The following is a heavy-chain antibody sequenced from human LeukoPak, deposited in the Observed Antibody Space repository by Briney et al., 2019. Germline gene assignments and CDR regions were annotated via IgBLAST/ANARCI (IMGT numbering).Heavy chain of an antibody. J-gene: IGHJ4*02. D-gene: IGHD6-19*01. CDR3: ARHLREKDSNGWNLFDY. V-gene: IGHV4-59*08. CDR2: IYYSGST. Sequence: PSETLSLICTVSGGSISSYYWSWIRQPPGKGLEWIGYIYYSGSTNYNPSLKSRVTISVDTSKNQFSLKLSSVTAADTAVYYCARHLREKDSNGWNLFDYWGQGTLVTVSS. CDR1: GGSISSYY.